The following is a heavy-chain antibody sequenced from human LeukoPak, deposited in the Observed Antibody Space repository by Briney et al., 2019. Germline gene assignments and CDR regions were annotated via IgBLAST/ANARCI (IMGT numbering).Heavy chain of an antibody. D-gene: IGHD1-20*01. CDR2: IGSSGRAI. V-gene: IGHV3-48*03. CDR3: ARIGYDWNLYDF. CDR1: GFTFSSYE. Sequence: GGSLRLSCAASGFTFSSYEMNWVRQAPGKGLEWISYIGSSGRAIYYADSVKGRFTISRDNAKNSLYLQMISLRAEDTAVYYCARIGYDWNLYDFWGQGTLVTVSS. J-gene: IGHJ4*02.